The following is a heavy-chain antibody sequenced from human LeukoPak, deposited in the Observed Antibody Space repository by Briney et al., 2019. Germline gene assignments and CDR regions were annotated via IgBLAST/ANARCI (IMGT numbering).Heavy chain of an antibody. CDR3: ARDPDYYGSGSRYFDY. CDR1: GGSISSGDYS. V-gene: IGHV4-30-4*08. J-gene: IGHJ4*02. CDR2: IYYSGST. Sequence: SQTLSLTCTVPGGSISSGDYSWSWIRQPPGKGLEWIGYIYYSGSTYYNPSLKSRVTISIDTSKNQFSLKLSSVTAADAAVYYCARDPDYYGSGSRYFDYWGQGTLVTVSS. D-gene: IGHD3-10*01.